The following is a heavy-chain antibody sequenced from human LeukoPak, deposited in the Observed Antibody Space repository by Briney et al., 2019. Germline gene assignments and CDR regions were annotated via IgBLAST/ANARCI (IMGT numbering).Heavy chain of an antibody. CDR3: ARDARGSGTYTFDY. J-gene: IGHJ4*02. D-gene: IGHD3-10*01. CDR1: GLTVSTDY. Sequence: GGSLGLSCAASGLTVSTDYMSWVRQAPGKGLEWVSVIYSSGSTYYADSVKGRFTISRDNSKDTIYLQMNSLRVEDTAVYYCARDARGSGTYTFDYWGQGTLVTVSS. CDR2: IYSSGST. V-gene: IGHV3-66*01.